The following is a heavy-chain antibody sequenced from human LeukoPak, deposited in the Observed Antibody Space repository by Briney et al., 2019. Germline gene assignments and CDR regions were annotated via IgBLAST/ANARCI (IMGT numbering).Heavy chain of an antibody. V-gene: IGHV4-34*01. D-gene: IGHD4-17*01. Sequence: PSETLSLTCAVYGGSFSGYYWSWIRQPPGKGLEWIGEINHSGSTNYNPSLKSRVTISVDTSKNQFSLKLSSVTAADTAVYYCARIDYGADYCMDVWGQGTTVTVSS. CDR3: ARIDYGADYCMDV. CDR2: INHSGST. CDR1: GGSFSGYY. J-gene: IGHJ6*02.